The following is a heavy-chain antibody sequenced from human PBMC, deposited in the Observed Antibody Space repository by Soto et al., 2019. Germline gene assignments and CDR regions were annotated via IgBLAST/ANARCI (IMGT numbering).Heavy chain of an antibody. CDR1: GFTFSRYA. J-gene: IGHJ5*02. D-gene: IGHD6-19*01. Sequence: VQLLESGGGLVQPGGSLRLSCAASGFTFSRYAMSWVRQAPGKGLEWVSSISANGGNTYYADSVKGRFTISRDNSKNMLDLQLSSLRAEDTAIYFCAKDREGVAGYNGFDPWGQGTLVTVSS. CDR2: ISANGGNT. V-gene: IGHV3-23*01. CDR3: AKDREGVAGYNGFDP.